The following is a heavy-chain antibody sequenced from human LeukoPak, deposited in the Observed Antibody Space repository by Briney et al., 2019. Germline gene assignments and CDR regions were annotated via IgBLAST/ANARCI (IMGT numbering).Heavy chain of an antibody. J-gene: IGHJ4*02. V-gene: IGHV3-73*01. Sequence: GGSLRLSCAASGFTFSGSALHWVRQASGKGLEWVGRIRSTANGYATAYAASVKGRFTISRDDSKNTAYLQLDSLKTEDTAVYYRTGNYYGSGSYADFDYWGQGTLVTVSS. D-gene: IGHD3-10*01. CDR1: GFTFSGSA. CDR3: TGNYYGSGSYADFDY. CDR2: IRSTANGYAT.